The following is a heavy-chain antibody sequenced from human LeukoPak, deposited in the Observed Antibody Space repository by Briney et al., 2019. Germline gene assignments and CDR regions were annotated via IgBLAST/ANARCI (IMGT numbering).Heavy chain of an antibody. J-gene: IGHJ5*02. Sequence: PGGSLRLSCAASGFTLSNYAMHWVRQAPGKGLEWVALISDDGSNEYYADSVKGRFTISRDISKNSLYLQMNSLRPEDTAVYYCARNLQMTTVTPLNHWGQGTLVTVSS. CDR2: ISDDGSNE. V-gene: IGHV3-30*04. CDR1: GFTLSNYA. D-gene: IGHD4-17*01. CDR3: ARNLQMTTVTPLNH.